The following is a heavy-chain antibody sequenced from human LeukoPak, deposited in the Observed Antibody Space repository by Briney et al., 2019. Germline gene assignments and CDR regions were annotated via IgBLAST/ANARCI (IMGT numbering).Heavy chain of an antibody. Sequence: AXVKVSXKASGFTFTGYYIHWVRQAPGHGLEWMGRVNPNSGDTNYAQNFQGRVTMTRDTSISTAYMELSGLRSDDTAVYYCARSYCGGDCYSDNWFDPWGQGTLVTVSS. CDR1: GFTFTGYY. CDR2: VNPNSGDT. D-gene: IGHD2-21*02. J-gene: IGHJ5*02. CDR3: ARSYCGGDCYSDNWFDP. V-gene: IGHV1-2*06.